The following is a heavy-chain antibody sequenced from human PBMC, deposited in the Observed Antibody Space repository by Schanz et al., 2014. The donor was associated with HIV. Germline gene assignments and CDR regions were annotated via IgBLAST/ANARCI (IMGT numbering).Heavy chain of an antibody. CDR3: VRVANYDGDDYYQRSHFDL. J-gene: IGHJ4*02. V-gene: IGHV3-66*01. CDR2: VYIGDST. Sequence: VQLVESGGGLVKPGGSLRLSCAASGFTFNDYYMTWIRQAPGKGLEWVSVVYIGDSTFYANSVKGRFTISRDNSNNVLFLHMPTLRAEDTAVYYCVRVANYDGDDYYQRSHFDLWGQGTLVTVSS. CDR1: GFTFNDYY. D-gene: IGHD3-22*01.